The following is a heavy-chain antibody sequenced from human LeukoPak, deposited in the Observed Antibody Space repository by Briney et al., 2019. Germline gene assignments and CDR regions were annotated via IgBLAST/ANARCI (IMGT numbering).Heavy chain of an antibody. CDR1: GYTFTGYY. D-gene: IGHD1-26*01. CDR2: INPNSGGT. J-gene: IGHJ4*02. CDR3: ARDSGFLNDY. Sequence: ASVKVSCKASGYTFTGYYMHWVRQAPGQGLEWMGWINPNSGGTNYAQKFQGRVTMTRDTSISTAYMELSSLRSEDTAVYYCARDSGFLNDYWGQGTLVTVSS. V-gene: IGHV1-2*02.